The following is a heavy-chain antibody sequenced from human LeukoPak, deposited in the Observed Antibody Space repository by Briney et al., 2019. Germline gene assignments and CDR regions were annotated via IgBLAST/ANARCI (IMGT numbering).Heavy chain of an antibody. V-gene: IGHV4-59*01. CDR1: SGSISSYY. Sequence: SETLSLTCTVSSGSISSYYWSWIRQPPGKGLEWIGYIYYSGSTNHNPSLKSRVTISVDTSKNQFSLKLSSVTAADTAVYYCARGAVGPYDSSGYYLDDAFDIWGQGTMVTVSS. D-gene: IGHD3-22*01. J-gene: IGHJ3*02. CDR3: ARGAVGPYDSSGYYLDDAFDI. CDR2: IYYSGST.